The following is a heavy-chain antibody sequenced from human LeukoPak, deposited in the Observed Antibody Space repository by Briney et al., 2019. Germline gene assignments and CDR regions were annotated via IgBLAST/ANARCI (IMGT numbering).Heavy chain of an antibody. D-gene: IGHD5-18*01. Sequence: GGSLRLSCAASGFTFSSYSMNWARQAPRKGLEWVSSISSTSTYIYYADSVKGRFSISRDNAKNSLYLQMNSLRAEDTAVYYCARVGNSYGRDFDYWGQGTLVTVSS. CDR1: GFTFSSYS. J-gene: IGHJ4*02. CDR2: ISSTSTYI. V-gene: IGHV3-21*01. CDR3: ARVGNSYGRDFDY.